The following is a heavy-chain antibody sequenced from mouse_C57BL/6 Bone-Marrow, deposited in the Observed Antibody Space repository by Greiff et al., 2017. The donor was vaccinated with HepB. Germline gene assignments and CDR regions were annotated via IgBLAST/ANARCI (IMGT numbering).Heavy chain of an antibody. V-gene: IGHV1-55*01. CDR2: IYPGGGST. CDR3: AKYCLRRVAY. CDR1: GFTFNSYW. J-gene: IGHJ3*01. D-gene: IGHD5-1-1*01. Sequence: QVQLQQSGAELVKPGASVKLSCTASGFTFNSYWIPWVKQRPGQGLEWIGEIYPGGGSTNYNAKFQGKATMTADTSSSTAYMQLSSLTSADTAVYYGAKYCLRRVAYWGQGTLVTVSA.